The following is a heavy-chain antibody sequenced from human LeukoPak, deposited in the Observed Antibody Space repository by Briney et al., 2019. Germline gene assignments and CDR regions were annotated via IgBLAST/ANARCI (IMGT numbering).Heavy chain of an antibody. CDR3: ARDGDYGDYDYYMDV. CDR1: GFTFSSYE. CDR2: ISSSGSTM. Sequence: GGSLRLSCAASGFTFSSYEMNWGRQDPGKGLEWVSYISSSGSTMYYADSVKGRFTISRDNAKNSLYLQMNSLRAEDTAVYYCARDGDYGDYDYYMDVWGKGTTVTISS. J-gene: IGHJ6*03. V-gene: IGHV3-48*03. D-gene: IGHD4-17*01.